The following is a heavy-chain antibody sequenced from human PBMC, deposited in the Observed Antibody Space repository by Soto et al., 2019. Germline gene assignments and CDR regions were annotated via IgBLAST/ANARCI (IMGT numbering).Heavy chain of an antibody. Sequence: PSVTLSLTCTVAGGSIGSFYGSWIRQPQRKGLEWIGYIYYSGSTNYNPSLKSRVTISVDTSKNQFSLKLSSVTAADTAVYYCARAIITIFGVVSNWFDPWGQRTLVTVSS. CDR2: IYYSGST. J-gene: IGHJ5*02. D-gene: IGHD3-3*01. V-gene: IGHV4-59*01. CDR3: ARAIITIFGVVSNWFDP. CDR1: GGSIGSFY.